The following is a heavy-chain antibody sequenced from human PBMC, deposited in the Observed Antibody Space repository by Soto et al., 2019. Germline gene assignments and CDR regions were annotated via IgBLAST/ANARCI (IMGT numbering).Heavy chain of an antibody. CDR2: ISSSSSYI. CDR1: GFTFSSYS. Sequence: GGSLRLSCAASGFTFSSYSVNWVRQAPGKGLEWVSSISSSSSYIYYADSVKGRFTISRDNAKNSLYLQMNSLRAEDTAVYYCARAYSSSEGMDVWGQGTTVTVSS. J-gene: IGHJ6*02. CDR3: ARAYSSSEGMDV. V-gene: IGHV3-21*01. D-gene: IGHD6-6*01.